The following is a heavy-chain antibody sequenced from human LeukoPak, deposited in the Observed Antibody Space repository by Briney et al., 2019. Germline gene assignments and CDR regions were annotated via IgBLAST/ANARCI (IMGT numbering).Heavy chain of an antibody. CDR2: MYYSGSA. J-gene: IGHJ5*02. CDR3: ARALQGSSWSAWFDP. D-gene: IGHD6-13*01. Sequence: SETLSLTCTVSGGSMNGYFWSWIRQSPGKGLEWIAYMYYSGSANYNPSVKSRVTISVDTSQNQFSLDLSSVTAADTAVYYCARALQGSSWSAWFDPWGQGTLVTVSS. V-gene: IGHV4-59*01. CDR1: GGSMNGYF.